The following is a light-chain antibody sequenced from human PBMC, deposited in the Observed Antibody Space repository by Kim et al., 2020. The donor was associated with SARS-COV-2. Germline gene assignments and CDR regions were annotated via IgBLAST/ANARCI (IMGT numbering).Light chain of an antibody. V-gene: IGKV3-15*01. CDR3: QQYNKWPPMYT. CDR1: QSIVSS. Sequence: GERATLSCRASQSIVSSLAWYQHKPGQAPRLLIYGASIRATGIPPRFRGSGSGREFTLTISSLQSEDFAVYYCQQYNKWPPMYTFGQGTKLEI. J-gene: IGKJ2*01. CDR2: GAS.